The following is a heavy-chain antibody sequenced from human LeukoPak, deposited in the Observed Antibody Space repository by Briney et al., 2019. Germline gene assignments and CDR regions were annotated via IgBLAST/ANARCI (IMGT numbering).Heavy chain of an antibody. J-gene: IGHJ1*01. CDR2: IIPIFGTA. Sequence: SVKVSCKASGGTFSSYAISWVRQAPGQGPEWMGGIIPIFGTANYAQKFQGRVTITTDESTSTAYMELSSLRSEDTAVYYCARGQINYDSSGYYYGYFQHWGQGTLVTVSS. V-gene: IGHV1-69*05. D-gene: IGHD3-22*01. CDR3: ARGQINYDSSGYYYGYFQH. CDR1: GGTFSSYA.